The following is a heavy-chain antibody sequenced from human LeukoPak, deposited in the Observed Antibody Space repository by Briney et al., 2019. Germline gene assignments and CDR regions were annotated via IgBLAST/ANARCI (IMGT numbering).Heavy chain of an antibody. CDR3: ARDLPESITMVRGVIRNWFDP. V-gene: IGHV4-39*07. J-gene: IGHJ5*02. CDR2: IYYSGST. D-gene: IGHD3-10*01. Sequence: SETLSLTCTVSGGSISSSSYYWGWIRQPPGKGLEWIGSIYYSGSTYYNPSLKSRVTISVDTSKNQFSLKLSSVTAADTAVYYCARDLPESITMVRGVIRNWFDPWGQGTLVTASS. CDR1: GGSISSSSYY.